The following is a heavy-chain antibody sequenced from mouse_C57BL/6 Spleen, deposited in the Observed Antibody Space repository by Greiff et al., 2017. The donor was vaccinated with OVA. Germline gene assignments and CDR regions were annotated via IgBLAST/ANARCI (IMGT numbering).Heavy chain of an antibody. CDR3: ARDGDNGGFAY. D-gene: IGHD3-3*01. CDR2: ISDGGSYT. J-gene: IGHJ3*01. CDR1: GFTFSSYA. V-gene: IGHV5-4*01. Sequence: EVMLVESGGGLVKPGGSLKLSCAASGFTFSSYAMSWVRQTPEKRLEWVATISDGGSYTYYPDNVKGRFTISRDNAKNNLYLQMSHLKSEDTAMYYCARDGDNGGFAYWGQGTLVTVSA.